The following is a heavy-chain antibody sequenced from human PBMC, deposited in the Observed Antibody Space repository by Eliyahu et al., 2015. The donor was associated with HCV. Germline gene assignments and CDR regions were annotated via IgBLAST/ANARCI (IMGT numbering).Heavy chain of an antibody. CDR1: GFTFXSYA. J-gene: IGHJ3*02. CDR2: ISYDGSNK. Sequence: QVQLVESGGGVVQPGRSLRLSCAASGFTFXSYAMHWVRQAPGKGLEWVAVISYDGSNKYYADSVKGRFTISRDNSKNTLYLQMNSLRAEDTAVYYCAEIAAAEDSHDAFDIWGQGTMVTVSS. D-gene: IGHD6-13*01. V-gene: IGHV3-30-3*01. CDR3: AEIAAAEDSHDAFDI.